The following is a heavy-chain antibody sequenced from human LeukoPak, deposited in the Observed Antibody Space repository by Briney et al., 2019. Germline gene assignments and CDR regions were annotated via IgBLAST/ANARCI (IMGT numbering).Heavy chain of an antibody. D-gene: IGHD3-10*01. V-gene: IGHV3-7*01. Sequence: PGGSLRLSCAASGFTFSSYWMSWVRQAPGKGLEWVANIKQDGSEKYYVDSVKGRFTISRDNAKNSLYLQMNSLRAEDTAVYYCTTGGITMVRGVPGFDPWGQGTLVTVSS. CDR1: GFTFSSYW. CDR3: TTGGITMVRGVPGFDP. J-gene: IGHJ5*02. CDR2: IKQDGSEK.